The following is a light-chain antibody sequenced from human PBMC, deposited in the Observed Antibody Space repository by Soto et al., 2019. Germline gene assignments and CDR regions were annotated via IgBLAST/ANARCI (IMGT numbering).Light chain of an antibody. V-gene: IGLV2-14*01. CDR2: EVS. Sequence: QSALTQPASGSGSPGQSITISCTGTSSDVGNDNFVSWYQHHPGKAPKLIIYEVSYRPSGVSHRFSGSKSGNTASLTISGLQSEDEADNYCSSYTTINNLIFVFGTGPKVIVL. J-gene: IGLJ1*01. CDR3: SSYTTINNLIFV. CDR1: SSDVGNDNF.